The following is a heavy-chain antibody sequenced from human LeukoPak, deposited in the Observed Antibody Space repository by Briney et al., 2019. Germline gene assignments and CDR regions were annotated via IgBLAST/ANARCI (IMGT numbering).Heavy chain of an antibody. D-gene: IGHD3-22*01. CDR2: INPNSGAT. Sequence: ASVKVSCKASGYTFTGYYMHWVRQAPGQGLEWMGWINPNSGATNYPQNFQGRVTVTRDTSNSTAYMELSRLRSDDTAVYYCARGLRDYYNSSGYLDYYDYWGQGTLVTVSS. CDR3: ARGLRDYYNSSGYLDYYDY. CDR1: GYTFTGYY. J-gene: IGHJ4*02. V-gene: IGHV1-2*02.